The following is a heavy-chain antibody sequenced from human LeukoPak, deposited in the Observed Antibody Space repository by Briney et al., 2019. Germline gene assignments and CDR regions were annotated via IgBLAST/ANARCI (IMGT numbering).Heavy chain of an antibody. CDR2: IYSGGST. D-gene: IGHD2-2*01. V-gene: IGHV3-53*01. Sequence: GSLRLSCAASGFTVSSNYMSWVRQAPGKGLEWVSVIYSGGSTHYADSVKGRFTISRDNSKNTLYLQMNSLRAEDTVVYYCARDTKNRGFEYWGQGTLVTVSS. J-gene: IGHJ4*02. CDR3: ARDTKNRGFEY. CDR1: GFTVSSNY.